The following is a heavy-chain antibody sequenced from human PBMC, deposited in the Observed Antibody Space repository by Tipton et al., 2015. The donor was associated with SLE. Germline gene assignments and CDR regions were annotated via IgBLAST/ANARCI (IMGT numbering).Heavy chain of an antibody. CDR1: GGSISGHY. J-gene: IGHJ3*02. CDR2: IHYSGST. Sequence: GLVKPSETLSLTCSVSGGSISGHYWGWIRQPPGKGLEWIGHIHYSGSTTSNPSLRSRATISVDTSKNKISLKLNSVTAADTAVYYCARVGVYDISGPDVFDIWGQGTVVIVSS. V-gene: IGHV4-59*11. CDR3: ARVGVYDISGPDVFDI. D-gene: IGHD3-22*01.